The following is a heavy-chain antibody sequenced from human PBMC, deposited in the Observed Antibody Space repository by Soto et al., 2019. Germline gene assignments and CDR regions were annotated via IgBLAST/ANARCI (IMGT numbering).Heavy chain of an antibody. J-gene: IGHJ4*02. Sequence: EVQLVESGGGLVQQGGSLRLSCSASGFTFSSYDMHWVRQGPGKGLEWVSAIGTAGDTNYAGSVKGRFTISRENAKNSLYLQMNSLRAGDTAIYFCARAIGPTLFDYWGQGTLVTVSS. CDR1: GFTFSSYD. V-gene: IGHV3-13*04. CDR2: IGTAGDT. D-gene: IGHD3-22*01. CDR3: ARAIGPTLFDY.